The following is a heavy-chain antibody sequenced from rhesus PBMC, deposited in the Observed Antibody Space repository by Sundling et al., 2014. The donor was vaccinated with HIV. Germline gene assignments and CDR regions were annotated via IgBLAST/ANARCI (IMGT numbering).Heavy chain of an antibody. CDR1: GYTFTSYP. CDR2: INTDTGNP. Sequence: QVQLVQSGAEVKQPGASVKVSCKASGYTFTSYPINWVRQAHGQRLEWMGWINTDTGNPTYAQDFKERFTFSMDTSISTAYLQISSLKAEDTAVYYCARRNWNYDYGLDSWGQGVVVTVSS. V-gene: IGHV7-114*01. J-gene: IGHJ6*01. D-gene: IGHD1-26*01. CDR3: ARRNWNYDYGLDS.